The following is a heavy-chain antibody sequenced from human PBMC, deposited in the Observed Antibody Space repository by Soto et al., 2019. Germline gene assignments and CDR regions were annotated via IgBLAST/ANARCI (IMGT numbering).Heavy chain of an antibody. J-gene: IGHJ4*02. CDR3: ALLTSYGDPFERVDY. CDR2: IIPIFGTA. Sequence: QVQLVQSGAEVKKPGSSVKVSCKASGGTFSSYAISWVRQAPGQGLEWMGGIIPIFGTANYAQKFQGRVTITADESTSTAYVAVRSLRSEDRAVYYCALLTSYGDPFERVDYWGQGTLVTVSS. CDR1: GGTFSSYA. D-gene: IGHD4-17*01. V-gene: IGHV1-69*01.